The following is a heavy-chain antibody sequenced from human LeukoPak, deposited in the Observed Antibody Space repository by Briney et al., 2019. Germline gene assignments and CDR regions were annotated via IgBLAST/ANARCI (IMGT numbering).Heavy chain of an antibody. CDR2: IDNGGNEK. CDR3: TRRPLVVASNYYYGMNV. Sequence: GGSLRLSCVVSGGTFEKYWMTWVRQAPGEGLEWVANIDNGGNEKNYAASVRGRIIIARDNAKTSLYLQFNSLKTEDTAVYYCTRRPLVVASNYYYGMNVWGQGTTVTVSS. D-gene: IGHD2-15*01. J-gene: IGHJ6*02. CDR1: GGTFEKYW. V-gene: IGHV3-7*05.